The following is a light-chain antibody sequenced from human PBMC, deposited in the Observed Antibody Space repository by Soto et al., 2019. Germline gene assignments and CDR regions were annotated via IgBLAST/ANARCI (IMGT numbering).Light chain of an antibody. J-gene: IGKJ4*01. V-gene: IGKV1-39*01. CDR2: VAS. CDR3: QHGYSTPLT. CDR1: QSISTY. Sequence: DIQMTQSPSSLSASFGDRVTITCRASQSISTYLHWYQQKPGKAPNLLIYVASTLQSGVPSRFSGSGSGTDFTLTISSLQPEDFATYFCQHGYSTPLTFGGGTKVDIK.